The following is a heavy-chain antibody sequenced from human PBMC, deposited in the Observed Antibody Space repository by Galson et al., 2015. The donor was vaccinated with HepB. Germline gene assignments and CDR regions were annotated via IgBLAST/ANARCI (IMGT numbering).Heavy chain of an antibody. Sequence: SVKVSCKASGYTFTGYYMHWVRQAPGQGLEWMGRINPNSGGTNYAQKFQGRVTMTRDTSISTAYMELSRLRSDDTAVYYCARGDYGSGTPVEAIDYWGQGTLVTVSS. D-gene: IGHD3-10*01. CDR2: INPNSGGT. V-gene: IGHV1-2*06. CDR1: GYTFTGYY. J-gene: IGHJ4*02. CDR3: ARGDYGSGTPVEAIDY.